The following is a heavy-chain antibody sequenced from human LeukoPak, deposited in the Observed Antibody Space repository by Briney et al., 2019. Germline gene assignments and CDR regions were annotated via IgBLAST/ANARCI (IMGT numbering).Heavy chain of an antibody. Sequence: ASVEVSCKASGYTFTGYYMHWVRQAPGQGLEWMGWINPNSGGTNYAQKFQGRVTMTRDTSISTAYMELSRLRSDDTAVYYCARVLENDYGDYNWFDPWGQGTLVTVSS. J-gene: IGHJ5*02. CDR1: GYTFTGYY. D-gene: IGHD4-17*01. CDR3: ARVLENDYGDYNWFDP. CDR2: INPNSGGT. V-gene: IGHV1-2*02.